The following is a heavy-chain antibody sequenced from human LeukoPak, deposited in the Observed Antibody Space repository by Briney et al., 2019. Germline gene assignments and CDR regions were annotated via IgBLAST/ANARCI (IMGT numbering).Heavy chain of an antibody. CDR3: ARGGSGSGSYYKGYYYGTDV. V-gene: IGHV1-3*01. CDR2: INAGNGNT. J-gene: IGHJ6*02. CDR1: GYTFTSYA. D-gene: IGHD3-10*01. Sequence: ASVKVSCKASGYTFTSYAMHWVRQAPGQRLEWMGWINAGNGNTKYSQKFQGRVTITRDTSASTAYMELSSLRSEDTAVYYCARGGSGSGSYYKGYYYGTDVWGQGTTVTVSS.